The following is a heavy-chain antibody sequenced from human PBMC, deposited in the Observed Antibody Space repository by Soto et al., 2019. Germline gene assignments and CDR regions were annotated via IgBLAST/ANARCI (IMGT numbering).Heavy chain of an antibody. CDR1: GGTFSSYS. Sequence: QVQLVQSGAEVKKPGSSVKVSCKASGGTFSSYSINWVRQARGQGLEWMGEIIPIFGTANYAQKFKGRVTITANESTSTAYMELSSLRSEDTAVYYCARDGGRHSGGIDYWGQGTLVTVSS. D-gene: IGHD1-26*01. CDR3: ARDGGRHSGGIDY. J-gene: IGHJ4*02. V-gene: IGHV1-69*01. CDR2: IIPIFGTA.